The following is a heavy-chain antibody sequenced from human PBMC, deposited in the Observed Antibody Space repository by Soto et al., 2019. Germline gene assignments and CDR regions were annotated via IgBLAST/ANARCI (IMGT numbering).Heavy chain of an antibody. CDR3: ARMEVTRIYFFDY. CDR1: GGSFSGPY. J-gene: IGHJ4*02. CDR2: IHYSGIT. V-gene: IGHV4-59*11. D-gene: IGHD2-21*02. Sequence: QVQLLESGPGLVKPSETLSLTCTVSGGSFSGPYWGWIRQPPGKGLEWIGYIHYSGITNYDPSLRSRVTMSIDMSKNQFSLSLTSVTTADTAIYYCARMEVTRIYFFDYWGPGSLVTVSS.